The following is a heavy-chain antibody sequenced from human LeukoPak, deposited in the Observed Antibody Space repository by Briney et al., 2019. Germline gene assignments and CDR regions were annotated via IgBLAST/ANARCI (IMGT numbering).Heavy chain of an antibody. CDR1: GGSISSYY. CDR3: ARESRLRFLYRHSD. CDR2: IYTSGST. D-gene: IGHD3-3*01. V-gene: IGHV4-4*08. Sequence: SETLSLTCTVSGGSISSYYWSWIRQPPGKGLEWIGRIYTSGSTNYNPSLKSRVTISVDTSKNQFSLKLSSVTAADTAVYYCARESRLRFLYRHSDWGQGTLVTVSS. J-gene: IGHJ4*02.